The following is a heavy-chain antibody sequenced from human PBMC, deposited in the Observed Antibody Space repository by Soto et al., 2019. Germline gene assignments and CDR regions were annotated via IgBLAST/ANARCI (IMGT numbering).Heavy chain of an antibody. CDR2: MNPNSGNT. Sequence: QVQLVQSGAEVKKPGASVKVSCKASGYTFTSYDINWVRQATGQGREWMGWMNPNSGNTGYAQKFQGRVTMTRNTSISTAYMELSSLRSEDTAVYYCARGGSLFGVVISPPVGYWGQGTLVTVSS. CDR1: GYTFTSYD. CDR3: ARGGSLFGVVISPPVGY. V-gene: IGHV1-8*01. D-gene: IGHD3-3*01. J-gene: IGHJ4*02.